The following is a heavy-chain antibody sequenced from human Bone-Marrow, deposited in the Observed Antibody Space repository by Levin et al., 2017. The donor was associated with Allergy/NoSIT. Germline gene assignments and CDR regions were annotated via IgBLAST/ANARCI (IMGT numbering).Heavy chain of an antibody. CDR3: VKDMESLYYDSSGYFDH. D-gene: IGHD3-22*01. CDR1: GFIFDDYA. V-gene: IGHV3-9*01. CDR2: ISWKSYDK. J-gene: IGHJ4*02. Sequence: GGSLRLSCAASGFIFDDYAMHWVRQAPGEGLEWVSGISWKSYDKGYADSVKGRFTISRDTAKDSLYLQMNSLTTDDTALYYCVKDMESLYYDSSGYFDHWGQGTLVTVSS.